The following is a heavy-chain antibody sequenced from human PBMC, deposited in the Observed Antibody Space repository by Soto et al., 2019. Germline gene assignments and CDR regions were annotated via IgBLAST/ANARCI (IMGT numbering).Heavy chain of an antibody. V-gene: IGHV3-30-3*01. CDR2: ISHDGINK. Sequence: QVLLVDSGGGVVQPGRSLRLSCAASGFTFSSYAMNWVRQAPGKGLEWVALISHDGINKYYADSVRGRFTFSRDSSTNTLYLQMNSLRAADTAVYYCGRCTSTSCHLGSDYWGQGTLVXXSS. CDR1: GFTFSSYA. CDR3: GRCTSTSCHLGSDY. D-gene: IGHD2-2*01. J-gene: IGHJ4*02.